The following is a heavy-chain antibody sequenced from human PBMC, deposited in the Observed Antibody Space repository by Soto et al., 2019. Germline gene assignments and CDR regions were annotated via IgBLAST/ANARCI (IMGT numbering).Heavy chain of an antibody. CDR3: WGYYYDTSGYYDAFDI. D-gene: IGHD3-22*01. J-gene: IGHJ3*02. CDR2: INPSGGST. CDR1: GYTFTSYY. V-gene: IGHV1-46*01. Sequence: GASVKVSCKASGYTFTSYYMHWVRQAPGQGLEWMGIINPSGGSTSYAQKFQGRVTMTRDTSTSTVYMELSSLRSEDTAVYYCWGYYYDTSGYYDAFDIWGQVTLVTVS.